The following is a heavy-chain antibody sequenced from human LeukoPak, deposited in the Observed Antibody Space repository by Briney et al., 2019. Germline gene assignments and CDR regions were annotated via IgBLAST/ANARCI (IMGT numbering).Heavy chain of an antibody. CDR1: GGTFSSYA. CDR2: IIPIFGTA. J-gene: IGHJ6*03. D-gene: IGHD6-6*01. Sequence: SVKVSCKASGGTFSSYAISWVRQAPGQGLEWMGGIIPIFGTANYAQKFQGRVTITTDESTSTAYMELSSLRSEDTAVYYCASLKYSSSSHPYYYYMDVWGKGTTVTVS. CDR3: ASLKYSSSSHPYYYYMDV. V-gene: IGHV1-69*05.